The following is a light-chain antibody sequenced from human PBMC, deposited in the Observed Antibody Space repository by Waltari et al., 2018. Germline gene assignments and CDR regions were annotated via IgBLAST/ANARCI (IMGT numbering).Light chain of an antibody. CDR2: GAS. Sequence: EIVLAQSPGTLSLSPGERATLSCRASQNVSRALAWYQQKPGQAPRLLLYGASSRATGIPDRFSGSGSGTDFSLTISRLEPEDFAVYFCQHYVRLPATFGQGTKVEIK. V-gene: IGKV3-20*01. CDR1: QNVSRA. CDR3: QHYVRLPAT. J-gene: IGKJ1*01.